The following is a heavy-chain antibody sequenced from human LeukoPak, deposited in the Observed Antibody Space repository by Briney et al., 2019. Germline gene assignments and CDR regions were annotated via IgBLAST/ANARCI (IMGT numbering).Heavy chain of an antibody. J-gene: IGHJ4*02. CDR3: AREDCSGGDCTSFDY. CDR1: GGTFSGYY. CDR2: INPGGST. Sequence: SETLSLTCAVYGGTFSGYYWSWIRQSPGKGLEWIGEINPGGSTNYSPSLESRVIISVDTSKNQFSLKMDSVRAADTAVYYCAREDCSGGDCTSFDYWGQGMLVTVSS. D-gene: IGHD2-15*01. V-gene: IGHV4-34*01.